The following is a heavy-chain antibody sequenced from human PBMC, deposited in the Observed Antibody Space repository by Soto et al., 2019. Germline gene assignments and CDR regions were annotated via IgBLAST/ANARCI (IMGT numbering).Heavy chain of an antibody. V-gene: IGHV4-39*01. D-gene: IGHD3-3*01. CDR3: AASYYDFWSGYYSPFGY. CDR2: IYYSGST. J-gene: IGHJ4*02. CDR1: GGSISSSSYY. Sequence: QLQLQESGPGLVKPSETLSLTCTVSGGSISSSSYYWGWIRQPPGKGLEWIGSIYYSGSTYYNPSIKSRVTISVDTSKNQFSLKLSSVTAADTAVYYCAASYYDFWSGYYSPFGYWGQGTLVTVSS.